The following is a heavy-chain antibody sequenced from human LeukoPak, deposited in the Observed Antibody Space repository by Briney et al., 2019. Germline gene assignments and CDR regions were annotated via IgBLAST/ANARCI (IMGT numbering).Heavy chain of an antibody. J-gene: IGHJ5*02. CDR3: ARNSYGDYVRFDP. V-gene: IGHV4-31*03. CDR1: GGSISSGGYS. Sequence: PSQTLSLTCTVSGGSISSGGYSWSWIRQHPGQGLVWIGYIYYSGSTYYNPSLKSRVTISVDTSKNQFSLKLSSVTAADTAVYYCARNSYGDYVRFDPWGQGTLVTVSS. CDR2: IYYSGST. D-gene: IGHD4-17*01.